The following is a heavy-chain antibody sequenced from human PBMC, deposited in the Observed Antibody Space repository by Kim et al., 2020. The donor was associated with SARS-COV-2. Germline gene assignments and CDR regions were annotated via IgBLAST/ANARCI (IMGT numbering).Heavy chain of an antibody. V-gene: IGHV4-34*01. D-gene: IGHD3-22*01. Sequence: SETLSLTCAVYGGSFSGYYWSWIRQPPGKGLEWIGEINHSGSTNYNPSLKSRVTISVDTSKNQFSLQLSSVTAADTAVYYCARGLYDSSGYYWDAFDIWGQGTMVTVSS. CDR1: GGSFSGYY. CDR2: INHSGST. J-gene: IGHJ3*02. CDR3: ARGLYDSSGYYWDAFDI.